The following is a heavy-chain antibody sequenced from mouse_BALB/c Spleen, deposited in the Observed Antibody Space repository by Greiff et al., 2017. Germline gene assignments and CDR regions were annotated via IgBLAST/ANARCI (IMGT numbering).Heavy chain of an antibody. V-gene: IGHV1S56*01. D-gene: IGHD2-3*01. J-gene: IGHJ4*01. Sequence: QVQLQQSGPELVRPGASVRISCKASGYTFTSYYIHWVKQRPGQGLEWIGWIYPGNVNTKYNEKFKGKATLTADKSSSTAYMQLSSLTSEDSAVYFCARRVTGAMDYWGQGTSVTVSS. CDR1: GYTFTSYY. CDR2: IYPGNVNT. CDR3: ARRVTGAMDY.